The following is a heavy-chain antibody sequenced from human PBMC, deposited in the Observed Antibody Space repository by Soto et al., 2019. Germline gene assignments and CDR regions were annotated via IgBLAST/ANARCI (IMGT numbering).Heavy chain of an antibody. V-gene: IGHV3-72*01. Sequence: GGSLRLSCTASAFTLSGLHMGWVRQAPGKGLEWVGRTRNKANNYSTEYAASVKGRFTISRDDSKNSLYLQMSSLKTEDTAVYYCARDGGIAARHYYGMDVWGQGTTVTVSS. CDR2: TRNKANNYST. CDR3: ARDGGIAARHYYGMDV. J-gene: IGHJ6*02. CDR1: AFTLSGLH. D-gene: IGHD6-6*01.